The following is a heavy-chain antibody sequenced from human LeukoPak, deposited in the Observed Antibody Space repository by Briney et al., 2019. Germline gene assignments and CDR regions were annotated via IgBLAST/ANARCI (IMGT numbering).Heavy chain of an antibody. V-gene: IGHV3-23*01. CDR1: GLTFSSYA. D-gene: IGHD3-22*01. CDR3: AKEGSPSITMIVAVTY. J-gene: IGHJ4*02. Sequence: GGSLRLSCAASGLTFSSYAMMWLRQAPGKGLEWVSAITGSGGWALYAESVKGRFTISRDNSKNTLYLQMNSLRAEDTAVYYCAKEGSPSITMIVAVTYWGQGTLVTVSS. CDR2: ITGSGGWA.